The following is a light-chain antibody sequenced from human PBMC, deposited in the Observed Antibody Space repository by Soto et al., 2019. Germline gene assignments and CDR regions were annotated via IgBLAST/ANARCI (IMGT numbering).Light chain of an antibody. J-gene: IGKJ5*01. V-gene: IGKV3-15*01. CDR3: QQYYNWPRT. CDR1: RTVHTN. CDR2: GAS. Sequence: EIVMTQSPATVSVSPGDRATLSCRASRTVHTNVAWYQHKPGQAPRLLFYGASTRATGLPARFSGTGSGTEFTLTINSLQAEDSAVYYCQQYYNWPRTFGQGTRLEIK.